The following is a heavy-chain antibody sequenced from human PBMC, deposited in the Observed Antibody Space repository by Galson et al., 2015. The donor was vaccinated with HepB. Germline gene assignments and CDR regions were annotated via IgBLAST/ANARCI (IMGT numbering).Heavy chain of an antibody. D-gene: IGHD6-19*01. J-gene: IGHJ4*02. CDR3: ARDRGSGWYYFDS. CDR1: GAPITSGDYY. CDR2: IYHNGNT. Sequence: TLSLTCAVSGAPITSGDYYWTWIRRRPGKGLEWLGCIYHNGNTYYNPSLESQLTMSVDTSKNQFSLRVSYVIDADTAVYYCARDRGSGWYYFDSWGQGSLVTVSS. V-gene: IGHV4-31*11.